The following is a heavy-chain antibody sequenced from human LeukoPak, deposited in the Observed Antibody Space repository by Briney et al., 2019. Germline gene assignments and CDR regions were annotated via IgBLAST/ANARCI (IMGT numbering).Heavy chain of an antibody. D-gene: IGHD2-15*01. J-gene: IGHJ4*02. CDR3: ARYCSGGSCYRYFDY. V-gene: IGHV4-4*07. Sequence: SETLSLTCTVSGGSISSYYWSWIRQPAGKGLEWIGRIYTSGSTNYNPSLKSRVTMSVDTSKSQFSLKLSSVTAADTAVYYCARYCSGGSCYRYFDYWGQGTLVTVSS. CDR1: GGSISSYY. CDR2: IYTSGST.